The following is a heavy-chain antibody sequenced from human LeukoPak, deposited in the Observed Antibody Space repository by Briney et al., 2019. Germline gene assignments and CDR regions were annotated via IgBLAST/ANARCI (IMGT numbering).Heavy chain of an antibody. CDR3: ASYPYSSGWPPFVFGS. D-gene: IGHD6-19*01. J-gene: IGHJ4*02. CDR1: GGSISSSSYY. V-gene: IGHV4-39*01. Sequence: KPSETLSLTCTVSGGSISSSSYYWGWIRQPPGKGLEWIGSIYYSGSTYYNPSLKSRVTISVDTSKNQFSLKLSSVTAADTAVYYCASYPYSSGWPPFVFGSWGQGTLVTVSS. CDR2: IYYSGST.